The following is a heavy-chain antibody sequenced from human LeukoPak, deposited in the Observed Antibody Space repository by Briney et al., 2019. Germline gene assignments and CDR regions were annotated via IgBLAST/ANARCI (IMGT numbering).Heavy chain of an antibody. D-gene: IGHD3-10*01. CDR1: GFTFSTYW. Sequence: PGGSLRLSCAASGFTFSTYWMSWVRQAPGKGLEWVSALSGSGDTTYYADSVKGRFTISRDNSKNTLYLQMNSLRAEDTAVYYCAKDQDSMVRGIIWMNNWFDPWGQGTLVAVSS. CDR3: AKDQDSMVRGIIWMNNWFDP. J-gene: IGHJ5*02. V-gene: IGHV3-23*01. CDR2: LSGSGDTT.